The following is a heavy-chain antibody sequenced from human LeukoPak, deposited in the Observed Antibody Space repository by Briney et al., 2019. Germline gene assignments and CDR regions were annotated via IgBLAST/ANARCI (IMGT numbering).Heavy chain of an antibody. Sequence: EASVKVSCKASGYTFTKYYMHWVRQAPGQGLEWMGLINPGGDNTNYAQNFQGRVTMTRDTSTSTVYMELSSLRSEDTAIYYCARIRDGYNDAYDIWGQGTVVTVPS. D-gene: IGHD5-24*01. CDR1: GYTFTKYY. CDR3: ARIRDGYNDAYDI. CDR2: INPGGDNT. J-gene: IGHJ3*02. V-gene: IGHV1-46*01.